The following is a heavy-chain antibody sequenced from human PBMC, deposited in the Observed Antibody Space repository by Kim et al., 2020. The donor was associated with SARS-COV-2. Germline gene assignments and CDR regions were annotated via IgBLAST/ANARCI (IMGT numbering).Heavy chain of an antibody. CDR1: GFTFSSYG. Sequence: GGSLRLSCAASGFTFSSYGMHWVRQAPGKGLEWVAVIWYDGSNKYYADSVKGRFTISRDNSKKTLYLQMNSLRAEDTAVYYFARDPALLRFLEWLTYYYYGRDGGGQGTTVTVSS. CDR3: ARDPALLRFLEWLTYYYYGRDG. D-gene: IGHD3-3*01. V-gene: IGHV3-33*01. CDR2: IWYDGSNK. J-gene: IGHJ6*02.